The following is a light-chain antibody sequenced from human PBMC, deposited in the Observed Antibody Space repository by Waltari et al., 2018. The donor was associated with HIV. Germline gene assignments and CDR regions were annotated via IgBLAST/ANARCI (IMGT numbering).Light chain of an antibody. V-gene: IGKV3D-15*01. CDR3: QQYHNWPPRDT. Sequence: EIVMMQSPATLSVSPGERATLSCKASQNINRNLAWYQQKPGQAPRLLIFGASTRATGIPGRFSGRGSGTEFTLTISSPQSEDFAVYYCQQYHNWPPRDTFGGGTKVEIK. J-gene: IGKJ4*01. CDR2: GAS. CDR1: QNINRN.